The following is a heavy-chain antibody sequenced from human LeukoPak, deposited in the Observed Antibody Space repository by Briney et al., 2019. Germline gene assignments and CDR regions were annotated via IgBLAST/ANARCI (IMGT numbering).Heavy chain of an antibody. CDR2: INASGGST. CDR1: GYRFTIYY. CDR3: ARDLIAAAGTTWFDH. D-gene: IGHD6-13*01. V-gene: IGHV1-46*01. Sequence: ASGTVSFTASGYRFTIYYMHWVRQAPGQGLEWMGIINASGGSTTYAQKFQGRVTMTRDTSTSTVYMDLSSLRSEDTAVYYCARDLIAAAGTTWFDHWGQGTLVTVSS. J-gene: IGHJ5*02.